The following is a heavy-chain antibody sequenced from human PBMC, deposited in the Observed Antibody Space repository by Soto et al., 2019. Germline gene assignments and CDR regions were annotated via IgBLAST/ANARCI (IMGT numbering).Heavy chain of an antibody. V-gene: IGHV1-18*04. Sequence: SSMKADCKTSVYTVTSYGISWVRQAPGQGLEWMGWISAYNGNTNYAQKLQGRVTMTTDTSTSTAYMELRSLRSDDTAVYYCARDRYCSSTSCAHHHYGMAVSAQGT. J-gene: IGHJ6*02. CDR3: ARDRYCSSTSCAHHHYGMAV. CDR2: ISAYNGNT. D-gene: IGHD2-2*01. CDR1: VYTVTSYG.